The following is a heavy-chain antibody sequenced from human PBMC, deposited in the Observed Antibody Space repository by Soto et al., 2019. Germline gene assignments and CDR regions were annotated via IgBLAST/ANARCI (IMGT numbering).Heavy chain of an antibody. Sequence: QVQLVQSGAEVKKPGASVKVSCKASGYTFTSYGISWVRQAPGQGLEWMGWISAYNGNTNYAQKLQGRVTMTTDTSTSTAYMELMSLRSDDTAVYYCARDREDIVVVVAATPGAFDIWGQGTMVTVSS. V-gene: IGHV1-18*01. CDR1: GYTFTSYG. CDR3: ARDREDIVVVVAATPGAFDI. J-gene: IGHJ3*02. D-gene: IGHD2-15*01. CDR2: ISAYNGNT.